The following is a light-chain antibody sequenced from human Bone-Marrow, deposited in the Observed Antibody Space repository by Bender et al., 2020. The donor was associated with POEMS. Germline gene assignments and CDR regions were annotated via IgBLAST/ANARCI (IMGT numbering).Light chain of an antibody. V-gene: IGLV2-23*01. Sequence: QSALTQPASVSGSPGESITISCTGTSSDVGGYNRVCWYQQFPGQVPRLLIYEATKRPSGVSTRFSGSKSGNTASLTISGLQAGDEADYYCCSFAGLTTSYVFGTGTKVTVL. CDR2: EAT. CDR1: SSDVGGYNR. J-gene: IGLJ1*01. CDR3: CSFAGLTTSYV.